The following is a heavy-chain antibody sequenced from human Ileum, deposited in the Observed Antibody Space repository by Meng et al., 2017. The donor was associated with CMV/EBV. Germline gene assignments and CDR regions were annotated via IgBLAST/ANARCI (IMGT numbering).Heavy chain of an antibody. CDR3: ARDSARGVNWFDP. Sequence: ASGYTFTTSNIHWVRQAPGQGLEWMGIINPSAGTTSHAQKFQGRVTMTRDTSTSTVYMEVTSLRFEDTAVYYCARDSARGVNWFDPWGQGTLVTVSS. CDR2: INPSAGTT. J-gene: IGHJ5*02. D-gene: IGHD6-6*01. V-gene: IGHV1-46*01. CDR1: GYTFTTSN.